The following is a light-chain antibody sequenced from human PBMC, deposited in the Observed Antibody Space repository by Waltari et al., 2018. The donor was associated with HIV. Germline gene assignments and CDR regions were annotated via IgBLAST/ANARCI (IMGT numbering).Light chain of an antibody. J-gene: IGKJ1*01. CDR3: QQYGYSPWT. CDR1: QSISSSS. V-gene: IGKV3-20*01. Sequence: EIVLTQSPGTLSLSPGERATLSCRASQSISSSSLAWYQQQPGQAPRLVIYDTFTRAAGIADTFSGSGSGTDVTLTISRLEPEDLAVYYCQQYGYSPWTFGQGTKVEIK. CDR2: DTF.